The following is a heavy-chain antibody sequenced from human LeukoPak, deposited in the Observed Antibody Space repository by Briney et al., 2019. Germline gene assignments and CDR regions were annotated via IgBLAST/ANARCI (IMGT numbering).Heavy chain of an antibody. D-gene: IGHD3-10*01. CDR1: GGSISSGDYY. Sequence: SQTLSLTCTVSGGSISSGDYYWSWIRQHPGMGLEWIGYIFYSGNTYYNPSLKSRVTISVDTSKNQFSLKLTSVTAADTAVYYCARDHSEGYYGSGSFDPWGQGTLVTVSS. J-gene: IGHJ5*02. CDR2: IFYSGNT. CDR3: ARDHSEGYYGSGSFDP. V-gene: IGHV4-31*03.